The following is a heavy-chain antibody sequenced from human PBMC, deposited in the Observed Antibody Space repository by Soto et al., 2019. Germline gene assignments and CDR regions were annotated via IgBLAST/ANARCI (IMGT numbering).Heavy chain of an antibody. V-gene: IGHV1-69*01. CDR2: IIPIFGTA. D-gene: IGHD6-13*01. CDR1: GGTFSSYA. CDR3: ARDRYSSSWYGGGYYYYYGMDD. Sequence: QVQLVQSGAEVKKPGSSVKVSCKASGGTFSSYAISWVRQAPGQGLEWMGGIIPIFGTANYAQKFQGRVTITADESTSTAYMELSSLRSEDTAVYYCARDRYSSSWYGGGYYYYYGMDDWGQGTTVTVSS. J-gene: IGHJ6*02.